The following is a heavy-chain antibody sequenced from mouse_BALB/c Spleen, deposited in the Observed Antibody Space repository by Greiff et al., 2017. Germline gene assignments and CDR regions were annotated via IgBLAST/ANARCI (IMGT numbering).Heavy chain of an antibody. CDR3: ARSDMITYYFDY. CDR1: GYTFSSYW. J-gene: IGHJ2*01. D-gene: IGHD2-4*01. CDR2: ILPGSGNT. Sequence: VQLQQSGAELMKPGASVKISCKATGYTFSSYWIEWVKQRPGHGLEWIGEILPGSGNTNYNQKFKGKATMTVDKSSSTAYMELARLTSEDSAVYYCARSDMITYYFDYWGQGTTLTVSS. V-gene: IGHV1-9*01.